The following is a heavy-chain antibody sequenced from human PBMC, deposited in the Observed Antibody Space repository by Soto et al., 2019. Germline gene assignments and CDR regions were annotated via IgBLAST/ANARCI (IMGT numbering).Heavy chain of an antibody. CDR2: ISYSGTT. Sequence: QLQLQESGPGLVKPSETLSLTCAVSGGSVWAWIRQPPGKGLEWLGSISYSGTTYYSPSLKSRVTLSLHTTNHHCSPKLRSLNAADAAVYDCARSAYSSGVYNGLDVWGQGTTVTVSS. J-gene: IGHJ6*02. D-gene: IGHD6-19*01. CDR1: GGSV. CDR3: ARSAYSSGVYNGLDV. V-gene: IGHV4-38-2*01.